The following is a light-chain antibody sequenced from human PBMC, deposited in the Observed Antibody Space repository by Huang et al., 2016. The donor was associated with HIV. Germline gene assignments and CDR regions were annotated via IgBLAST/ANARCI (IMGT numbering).Light chain of an antibody. J-gene: IGKJ2*01. CDR1: QSVSSY. V-gene: IGKV3-11*01. CDR3: QQRSNWPPYT. Sequence: EIVLTQSPATLSLSPGARATLSCRASQSVSSYLAWDQQKPGQAPRLLIYDASNRATGIPARISGSGSGTDFTLTINSLEHEDFAVYYCQQRSNWPPYTFGQGTKLEIK. CDR2: DAS.